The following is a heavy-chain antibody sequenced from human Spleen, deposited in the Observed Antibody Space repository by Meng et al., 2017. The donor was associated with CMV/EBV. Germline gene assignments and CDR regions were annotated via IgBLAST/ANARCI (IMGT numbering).Heavy chain of an antibody. CDR2: IYYSGST. CDR1: GGFISSSSYY. D-gene: IGHD3-10*01. V-gene: IGHV4-39*01. CDR3: ARRRFGEFDY. J-gene: IGHJ4*02. Sequence: CTVSGGFISSSSYYWGWIRQPPGKGLEWIGSIYYSGSTYYNPSLKSRVTISVDTCKNQFSLKLSSVTAADTAVYYCARRRFGEFDYWGQGTLVTVSS.